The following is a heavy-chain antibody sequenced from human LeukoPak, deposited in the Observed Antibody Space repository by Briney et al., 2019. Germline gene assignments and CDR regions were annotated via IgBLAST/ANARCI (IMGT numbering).Heavy chain of an antibody. Sequence: SETLSLTCTVSGGSICSSSYYWGWIRQPPGTGLEWIGSIYYSGSTYYNPSLKSRVTISVDTSKNQFSLKLSSVTAADTAVYYCARQEKELTSGFDDDAFDIWGQGTMVTVSS. CDR2: IYYSGST. D-gene: IGHD1-26*01. CDR3: ARQEKELTSGFDDDAFDI. CDR1: GGSICSSSYY. V-gene: IGHV4-39*01. J-gene: IGHJ3*02.